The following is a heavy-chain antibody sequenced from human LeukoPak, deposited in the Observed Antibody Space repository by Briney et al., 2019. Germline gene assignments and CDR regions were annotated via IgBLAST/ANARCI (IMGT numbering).Heavy chain of an antibody. D-gene: IGHD1-1*01. J-gene: IGHJ4*02. CDR2: FYYSGST. V-gene: IGHV4-39*07. CDR3: ARVSVGHWKKIDY. CDR1: GGSISSSSYY. Sequence: SETLSLTCTVSGGSISSSSYYWGWIRQPPGKGLEWIGTFYYSGSTYQNPSLKSRVTISLDTSKNQVSLKLSSVTTADTAVYYCARVSVGHWKKIDYWGQGTLVTVSS.